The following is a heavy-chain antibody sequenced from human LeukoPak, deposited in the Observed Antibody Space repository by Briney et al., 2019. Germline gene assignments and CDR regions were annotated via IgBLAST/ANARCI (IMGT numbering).Heavy chain of an antibody. CDR3: SREDY. CDR1: GCTFSDYY. J-gene: IGHJ4*02. V-gene: IGHV1-2*02. Sequence: ASVKVSCKASGCTFSDYYIHWVRQAPGQGLEWVGWIHPNSGGTTYAQKFQGRVTMTRDTSISTIYMELRRLTSDDTGVYYCSREDYWGQGTLVTVSS. CDR2: IHPNSGGT.